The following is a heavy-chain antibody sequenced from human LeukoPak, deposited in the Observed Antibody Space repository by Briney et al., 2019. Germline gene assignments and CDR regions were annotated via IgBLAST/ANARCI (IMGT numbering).Heavy chain of an antibody. V-gene: IGHV3-30*18. Sequence: GESLRLSCAASGFTFSSYGMHWVRQAPGKGLEWVAVISYDGSNKYYADSVKGRFTISRDNSKNTLYLQMNSLRAEDTAVYYCAKDHLYYFDYWGQGTLVTVSS. CDR1: GFTFSSYG. J-gene: IGHJ4*02. CDR2: ISYDGSNK. CDR3: AKDHLYYFDY.